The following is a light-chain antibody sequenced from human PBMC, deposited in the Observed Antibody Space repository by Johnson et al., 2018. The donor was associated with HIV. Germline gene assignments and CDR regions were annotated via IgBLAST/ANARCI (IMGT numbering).Light chain of an antibody. CDR2: GND. V-gene: IGLV1-51*02. Sequence: QPVLTQPPSVSAAPGQKVTISCSGSSSNIGNNYVSWYQQLPGTAPKLLIYGNDNRPSGVPERFSGSKSGTSATLDITGLQTGDEADYYCGTWDSSLSAGVFGTGTKVTVL. CDR1: SSNIGNNY. CDR3: GTWDSSLSAGV. J-gene: IGLJ1*01.